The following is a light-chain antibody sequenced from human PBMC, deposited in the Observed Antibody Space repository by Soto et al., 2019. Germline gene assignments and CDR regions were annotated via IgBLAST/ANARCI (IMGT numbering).Light chain of an antibody. J-gene: IGLJ7*01. V-gene: IGLV1-44*01. CDR3: AAWDDSLHGWV. CDR2: STD. CDR1: SSNIGTNT. Sequence: QPVLTQPPSASGTPGQRVTISCSGSSSNIGTNTVNWYHQLPGTAPKLLIYSTDQRPSGVPDRFSGSRSGTSASLAISGLHSEDEADYYCAAWDDSLHGWVFGGGTQLTVL.